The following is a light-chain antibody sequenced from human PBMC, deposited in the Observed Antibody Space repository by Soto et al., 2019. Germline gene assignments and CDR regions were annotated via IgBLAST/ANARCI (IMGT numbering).Light chain of an antibody. CDR1: QSINSF. CDR2: GAS. Sequence: ELTHPTGSLSLSTGQTATLSGRASQSINSFLAWYQQRRGQAPRLLIHGASNRATGIPDRFSGSGSGTDFTLTISRLEPEDFAVYYCQQHGTSPITFGQRPRLEIK. V-gene: IGKV3-20*01. CDR3: QQHGTSPIT. J-gene: IGKJ5*01.